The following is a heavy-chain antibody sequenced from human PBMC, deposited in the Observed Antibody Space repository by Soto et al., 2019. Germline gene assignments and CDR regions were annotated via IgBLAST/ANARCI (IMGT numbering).Heavy chain of an antibody. CDR1: GYSFTDYH. D-gene: IGHD2-8*01. CDR3: ARGHSTDCSNGVCSFFYNHEMDV. CDR2: INPKSGGT. J-gene: IGHJ6*01. V-gene: IGHV1-2*04. Sequence: QVQLVQSGAEVKKPGASVRVSCKASGYSFTDYHIHWVRQAPGQGLEWLGRINPKSGGTSTAQKFQGWVTMTRDRSISTVYMKLTRLRSDDTAVYFCARGHSTDCSNGVCSFFYNHEMDVW.